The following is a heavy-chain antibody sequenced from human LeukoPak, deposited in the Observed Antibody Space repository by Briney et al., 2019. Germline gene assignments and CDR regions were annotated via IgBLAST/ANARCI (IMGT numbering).Heavy chain of an antibody. D-gene: IGHD3-3*01. CDR1: GFTFDVYA. Sequence: GGSLRLSCAASGFTFDVYAMHWVRQAPGKGLEWVSLISWDGGSTYYADSVKGRFTISRDNSKNSLHLQMNSLRAEDTALYYCAKDHSIREWLGYFDYWGQGTLVTVSS. V-gene: IGHV3-43D*04. J-gene: IGHJ4*02. CDR2: ISWDGGST. CDR3: AKDHSIREWLGYFDY.